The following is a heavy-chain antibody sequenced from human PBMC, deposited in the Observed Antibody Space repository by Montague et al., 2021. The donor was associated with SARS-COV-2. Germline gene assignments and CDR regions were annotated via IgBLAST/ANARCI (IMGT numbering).Heavy chain of an antibody. CDR1: GGSISSGSYS. J-gene: IGHJ4*02. CDR3: ARVDAASGTPYCDY. V-gene: IGHV4-31*03. D-gene: IGHD6-13*01. Sequence: TLSLTCTVSGGSISSGSYSWSWIRQGPGKGLEWIGSIYYSGSAYYSPSLRSRATLSVDTSKNQFSLNLSSVTAADTAVYYCARVDAASGTPYCDYWGQGTLVTVSS. CDR2: IYYSGSA.